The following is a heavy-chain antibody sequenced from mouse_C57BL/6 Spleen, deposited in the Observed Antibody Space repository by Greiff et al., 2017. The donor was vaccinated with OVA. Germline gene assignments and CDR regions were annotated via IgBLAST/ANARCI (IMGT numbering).Heavy chain of an antibody. D-gene: IGHD2-1*01. V-gene: IGHV1-80*01. J-gene: IGHJ4*01. CDR3: ARIYYGNYGYAMDY. Sequence: QVQLKQSGAELVKPGASVKISCKASGYAFSSYWMNWVKQRPGKGLEWIGQIYPGDGDTNYNGKFKGKATLTADKSSSTAYMQLSSLTSEDSAVYFCARIYYGNYGYAMDYWGQGTSVTVSS. CDR2: IYPGDGDT. CDR1: GYAFSSYW.